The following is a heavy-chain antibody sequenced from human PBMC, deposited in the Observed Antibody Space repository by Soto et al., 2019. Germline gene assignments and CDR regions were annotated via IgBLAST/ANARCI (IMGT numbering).Heavy chain of an antibody. J-gene: IGHJ4*02. CDR2: IYYSGST. V-gene: IGHV4-39*01. Sequence: ETPSLTCTVSGGSISSSSYYWGWIRQPPGKGLEWIGSIYYSGSTYYNPPLKSRVTISVDTSKNQFSLKLSSVTAADTAVYYCARRLERGVYGDYSFDYWGQGTLVTVSS. CDR1: GGSISSSSYY. CDR3: ARRLERGVYGDYSFDY. D-gene: IGHD4-17*01.